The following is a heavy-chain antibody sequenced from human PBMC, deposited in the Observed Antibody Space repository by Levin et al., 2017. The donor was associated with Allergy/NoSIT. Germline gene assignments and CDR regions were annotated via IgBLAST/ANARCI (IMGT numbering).Heavy chain of an antibody. V-gene: IGHV4-30-2*01. CDR3: ARGGLGPFDL. Sequence: SETLSLTCAVSGGSISSGGYSWSWIRQPPGKGLEWIGYIYHSGSTYYNPSLKSRVTISVDRSKNQFSLKLSSVTAADTAVYYCARGGLGPFDLWGRGTLVTVSS. D-gene: IGHD7-27*01. J-gene: IGHJ2*01. CDR1: GGSISSGGYS. CDR2: IYHSGST.